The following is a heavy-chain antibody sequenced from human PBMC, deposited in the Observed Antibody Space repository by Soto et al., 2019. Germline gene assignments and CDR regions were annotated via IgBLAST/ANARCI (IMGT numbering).Heavy chain of an antibody. CDR3: AIALRKWLPSS. CDR2: INSDGSST. Sequence: GGSLRLSCAASGFTFSSYWMHWVRQAPGKGLVWVSRINSDGSSTSYADSVKGRFTISRDNAKNTLYLQMNSLRAEDTAVYNRAIALRKWLPSSGGQGTLVTVSS. V-gene: IGHV3-74*01. D-gene: IGHD5-12*01. J-gene: IGHJ4*02. CDR1: GFTFSSYW.